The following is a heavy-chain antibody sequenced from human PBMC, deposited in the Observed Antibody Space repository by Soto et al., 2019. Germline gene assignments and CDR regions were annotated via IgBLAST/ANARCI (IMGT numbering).Heavy chain of an antibody. Sequence: QVHLVQSGAEVKKPGASVKVSCQASGYAFTTYGITWVRQAPGQGLEWMGWISAHNGNTNYAQKLQGRVTVTRDTSPSTAYLEVKRLESCGTAVYYCGRGEDGDYWGQGALVTVSS. J-gene: IGHJ4*02. CDR1: GYAFTTYG. CDR3: GRGEDGDY. CDR2: ISAHNGNT. D-gene: IGHD1-26*01. V-gene: IGHV1-18*01.